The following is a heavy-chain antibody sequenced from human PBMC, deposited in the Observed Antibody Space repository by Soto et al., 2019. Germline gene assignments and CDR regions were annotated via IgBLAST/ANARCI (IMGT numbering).Heavy chain of an antibody. D-gene: IGHD4-17*01. V-gene: IGHV1-58*02. J-gene: IGHJ6*02. CDR2: IVVGSGNT. CDR1: GFTFTSSA. CDR3: AIGYGDEKVSYYYYYGMDV. Sequence: QMQLVQSGPEVKKPGTSVKVSCKASGFTFTSSAMQWVRQARGQRLEWIGWIVVGSGNTNYAQKFQERVTITRDMSTSTAYMELSSLRSEDTAVYYCAIGYGDEKVSYYYYYGMDVWGQGTTVTVSS.